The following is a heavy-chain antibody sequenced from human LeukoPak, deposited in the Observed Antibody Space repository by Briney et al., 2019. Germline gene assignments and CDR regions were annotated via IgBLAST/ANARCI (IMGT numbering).Heavy chain of an antibody. J-gene: IGHJ4*02. CDR2: ISGVGAST. D-gene: IGHD2-21*01. CDR1: GFTFSSFA. V-gene: IGHV3-23*01. Sequence: GGSLRLSCTASGFTFSSFAMSWVRQAPGKGLEWVAAISGVGASTYHAVSVKGRFTISRDNSKNTLSLQMSSLRAEDTAVYYCAKSDCGSDGCKLYNYWAQGTQVTVSS. CDR3: AKSDCGSDGCKLYNY.